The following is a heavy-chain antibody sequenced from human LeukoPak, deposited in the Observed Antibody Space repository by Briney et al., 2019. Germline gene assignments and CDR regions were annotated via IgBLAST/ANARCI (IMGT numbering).Heavy chain of an antibody. CDR3: ARAKSSSWFDY. CDR1: GYTFTGYY. J-gene: IGHJ4*02. CDR2: INPNSGGT. V-gene: IGHV1-2*04. D-gene: IGHD6-13*01. Sequence: WASVKVSCKASGYTFTGYYMHWVRQAPGQGLEWMGWINPNSGGTNYAQKFQGWVTMTRDTSISTAYMELSRLRSDDTAVYYCARAKSSSWFDYWGQGTLVTVSS.